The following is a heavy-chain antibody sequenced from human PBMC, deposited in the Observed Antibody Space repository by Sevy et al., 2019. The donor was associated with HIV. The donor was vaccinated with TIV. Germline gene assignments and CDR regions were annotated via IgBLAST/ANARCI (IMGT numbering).Heavy chain of an antibody. Sequence: GGSLRLSCAASGFTSSDYYINWIRQAPGKGLEWVSYISSDGGNKYYANSVKGRFTISRDNAKNSVFLQMNSLRAEDTAVYYCAREDIGGRHFDHWGQGTLVTVSS. CDR1: GFTSSDYY. V-gene: IGHV3-11*01. D-gene: IGHD6-6*01. CDR3: AREDIGGRHFDH. J-gene: IGHJ4*02. CDR2: ISSDGGNK.